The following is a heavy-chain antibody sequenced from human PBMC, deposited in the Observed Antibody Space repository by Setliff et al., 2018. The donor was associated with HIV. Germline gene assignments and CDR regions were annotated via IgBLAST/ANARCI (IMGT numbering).Heavy chain of an antibody. CDR2: IYYSGST. CDR3: ARVKSGTLGGYVDY. Sequence: TLSLTCPVSGASISRSSYYWGWIRQPPGKGLEWIGSIYYSGSTYYNPSLKSRVTISVDTSKNQFSLRLSSVTAADTAVYFCARVKSGTLGGYVDYWGQGTLVTVSS. D-gene: IGHD3-16*01. CDR1: GASISRSSYY. V-gene: IGHV4-39*07. J-gene: IGHJ4*02.